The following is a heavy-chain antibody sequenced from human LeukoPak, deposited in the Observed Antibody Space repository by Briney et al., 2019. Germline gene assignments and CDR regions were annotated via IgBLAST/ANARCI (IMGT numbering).Heavy chain of an antibody. J-gene: IGHJ3*02. CDR1: GFTFDDYG. CDR3: ARDRDYGVHSGGHAFDI. D-gene: IGHD4-23*01. CDR2: INWNGGST. Sequence: GGSLRLSCAASGFTFDDYGMSWVRQAPGKGLEWVSGINWNGGSTGYADSVKGRFTISRDNAKNSLYLQMNSLRAEDTALYHCARDRDYGVHSGGHAFDIWGQGTMVTVSS. V-gene: IGHV3-20*01.